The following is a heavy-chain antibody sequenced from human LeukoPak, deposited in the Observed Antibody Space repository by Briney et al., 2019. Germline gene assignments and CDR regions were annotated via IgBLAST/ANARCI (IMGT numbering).Heavy chain of an antibody. CDR3: ARHVYYDGSGYYYFSP. CDR1: GGSISSSSDY. Sequence: SETLSLTCTVSGGSISSSSDYWGWIRQPPGKGLEWIGSIYYSGSTYYNPSLKSRVTISVDTSKNQFSLQLSSVTAADTAVYYCARHVYYDGSGYYYFSPWGQGTLVTVSS. J-gene: IGHJ5*02. V-gene: IGHV4-39*01. CDR2: IYYSGST. D-gene: IGHD3-22*01.